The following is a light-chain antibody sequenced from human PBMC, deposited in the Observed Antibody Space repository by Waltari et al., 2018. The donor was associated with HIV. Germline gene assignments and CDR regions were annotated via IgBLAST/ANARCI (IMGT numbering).Light chain of an antibody. CDR3: TSFTSSSAWV. CDR2: DVT. J-gene: IGLJ3*02. Sequence: QSALPQPASVSGSLGQSITFSCTGTSSDIGSYTYVSWYQQHPGKAPKIIIYDVTNRPSGVSNRFSGSKSGNTASLTISGLQAEDEADYYCTSFTSSSAWVFGGGTMLTVL. CDR1: SSDIGSYTY. V-gene: IGLV2-14*03.